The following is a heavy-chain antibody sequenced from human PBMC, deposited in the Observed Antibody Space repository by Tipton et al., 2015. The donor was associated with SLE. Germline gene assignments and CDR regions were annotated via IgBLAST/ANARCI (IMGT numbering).Heavy chain of an antibody. V-gene: IGHV1-18*01. Sequence: QSGAEVKKPGASVKVSCKAPGYTFNSYTITWVRQAPGQGLEWMGWISAYNGNTKYVQKLQGRVTMTTDTSTSTAYMELRSLRFDDTAVYYCAREEYSSSIGYWGQGTLVTVSS. CDR2: ISAYNGNT. D-gene: IGHD6-6*01. CDR1: GYTFNSYT. CDR3: AREEYSSSIGY. J-gene: IGHJ4*02.